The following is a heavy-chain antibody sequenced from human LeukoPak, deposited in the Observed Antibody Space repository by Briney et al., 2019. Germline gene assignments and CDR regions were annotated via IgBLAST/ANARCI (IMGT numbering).Heavy chain of an antibody. J-gene: IGHJ6*03. V-gene: IGHV4-61*05. CDR2: IYYSGST. CDR3: ARVGDGYNPYYYYYYMDV. CDR1: GGSISSSSYY. D-gene: IGHD5-24*01. Sequence: SETLSLTCTVSGGSISSSSYYWGWIRQPPGKGLEWIGYIYYSGSTNYNPSLKSRVTISVDTSKNQFSLKLSSVTAADTAVYYCARVGDGYNPYYYYYYMDVWGKGTTVTISS.